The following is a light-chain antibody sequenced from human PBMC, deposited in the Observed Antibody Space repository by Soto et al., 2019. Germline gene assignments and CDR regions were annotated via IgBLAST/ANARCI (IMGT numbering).Light chain of an antibody. Sequence: EIVLTQSPAPPSFSPGERATLSCRASQSVSSYLAWYQQKPGQAPRLLIYDASNRATGSPARSSGRGSGSDFTLTISSLQQEDVADYYYQQRCNWPPVTFGQGTKVEIK. CDR2: DAS. J-gene: IGKJ4*01. CDR3: QQRCNWPPVT. CDR1: QSVSSY. V-gene: IGKV3-11*01.